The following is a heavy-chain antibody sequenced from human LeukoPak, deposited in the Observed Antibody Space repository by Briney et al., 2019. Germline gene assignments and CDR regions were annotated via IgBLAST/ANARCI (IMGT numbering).Heavy chain of an antibody. CDR2: IYHSGST. CDR3: ARWVPCSGGSCSKGYYFDY. J-gene: IGHJ4*02. Sequence: SGTLSLTCAVSGGSISSSNWWSWVRQPPGKGLEWIGEIYHSGSTNYNPSLKSRVTISVDKSKNQFSLKLSSVTAADTAVYYCARWVPCSGGSCSKGYYFDYWGQGTLVTVSS. D-gene: IGHD2-15*01. V-gene: IGHV4-4*02. CDR1: GGSISSSNW.